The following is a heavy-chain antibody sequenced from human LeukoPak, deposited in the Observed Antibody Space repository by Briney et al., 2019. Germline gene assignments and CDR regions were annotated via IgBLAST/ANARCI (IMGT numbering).Heavy chain of an antibody. D-gene: IGHD6-13*01. CDR1: GGTFSSYA. CDR3: ARDLAAARPTYYMDV. Sequence: ASVKVSCKASGGTFSSYAISWVRQAPGQGLEWMGWINPNSGGTNYAQKFQGRVTMTRDTSISTAYMELSRLRSDDTAVYYCARDLAAARPTYYMDVWGKGTTVTVSS. V-gene: IGHV1-2*02. J-gene: IGHJ6*03. CDR2: INPNSGGT.